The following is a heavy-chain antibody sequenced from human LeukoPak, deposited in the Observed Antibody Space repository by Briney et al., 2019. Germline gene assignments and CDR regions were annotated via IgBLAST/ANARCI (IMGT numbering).Heavy chain of an antibody. D-gene: IGHD3-22*01. CDR1: GFTFSSYW. V-gene: IGHV3-7*01. J-gene: IGHJ4*02. Sequence: GGSLRLSCAASGFTFSSYWMSWVRQAPGKGLEWVANIKQDGSEKYYVDSVKGRFTISRDNAKNSLYLQMNSLRAEDTAVYYCARDGGNYDSSGYGFDYWGQGTLVTVSS. CDR3: ARDGGNYDSSGYGFDY. CDR2: IKQDGSEK.